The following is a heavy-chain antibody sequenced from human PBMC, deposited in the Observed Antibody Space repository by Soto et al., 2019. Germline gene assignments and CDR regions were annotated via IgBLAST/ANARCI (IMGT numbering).Heavy chain of an antibody. Sequence: GGSLRLSCAASGFTFSSYGMHWVRQAPGKGLEWVAVIWYDGSNKYYADSVKGRFTISRDNSKNTLYLQMNSLRAEDTAVYYCARTGEPSPSYYYGMDVWGQGTTVTVSS. V-gene: IGHV3-33*01. CDR3: ARTGEPSPSYYYGMDV. CDR1: GFTFSSYG. CDR2: IWYDGSNK. J-gene: IGHJ6*02.